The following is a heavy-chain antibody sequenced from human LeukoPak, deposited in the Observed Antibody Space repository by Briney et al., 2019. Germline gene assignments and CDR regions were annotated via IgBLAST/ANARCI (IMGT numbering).Heavy chain of an antibody. CDR3: ARGSRSYCSGGSCYYYLDY. V-gene: IGHV4-4*07. J-gene: IGHJ4*02. CDR2: IYTSGST. Sequence: SETLSLTCTVSGGSISSYYWSWIRQPAGKGLEWIGRIYTSGSTNYNPSLKSRVTMSVDTSKNQFSLKLSSVTAADTAVYYCARGSRSYCSGGSCYYYLDYWGQGTLVTVSS. D-gene: IGHD2-15*01. CDR1: GGSISSYY.